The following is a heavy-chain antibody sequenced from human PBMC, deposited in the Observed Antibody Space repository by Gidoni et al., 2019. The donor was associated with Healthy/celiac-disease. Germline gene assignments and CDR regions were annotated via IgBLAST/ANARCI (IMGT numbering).Heavy chain of an antibody. CDR2: INPSGGST. CDR3: ARDWRQVEGVVVAAGPAGRFDP. Sequence: QVQLVQSGAEVTKPGASVTVSCKASGYTFTRYYMHWVRQAPGQGLEWMGIINPSGGSTSYAQKFQGRVTMTRDTSTSTVYMELSSLRSEDTAVYYWARDWRQVEGVVVAAGPAGRFDPWGQGTLVTVSS. CDR1: GYTFTRYY. D-gene: IGHD2-15*01. J-gene: IGHJ5*02. V-gene: IGHV1-46*01.